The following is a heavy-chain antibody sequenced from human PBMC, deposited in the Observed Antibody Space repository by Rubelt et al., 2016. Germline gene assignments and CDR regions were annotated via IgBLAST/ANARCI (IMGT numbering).Heavy chain of an antibody. D-gene: IGHD5-24*01. J-gene: IGHJ4*02. CDR2: ISYDGSNK. CDR3: AREYGDGYNFDY. V-gene: IGHV3-30*04. Sequence: GEGLGWVAVISYDGSNKYYADSVKGRFTISRDNSKNTLYLQMNSLRAEDTAVYYCAREYGDGYNFDYWGQGTLVTVSS.